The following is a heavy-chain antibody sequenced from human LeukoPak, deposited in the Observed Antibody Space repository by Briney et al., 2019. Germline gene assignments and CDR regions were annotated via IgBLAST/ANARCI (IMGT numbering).Heavy chain of an antibody. CDR1: GGSFSGYY. Sequence: ETLSLTCAVYGGSFSGYYWSWIRQPPGKGLEWVSGLSANGSVTFYARSVRGRFTISRDNSKNTLHLQMSSLRADDSALYYCARFGDYGEYWGQGTLVTVSS. J-gene: IGHJ4*02. D-gene: IGHD4-17*01. CDR3: ARFGDYGEY. CDR2: LSANGSVT. V-gene: IGHV3-53*01.